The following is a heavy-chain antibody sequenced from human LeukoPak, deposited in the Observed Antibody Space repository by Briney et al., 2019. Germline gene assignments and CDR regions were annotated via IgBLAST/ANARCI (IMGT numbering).Heavy chain of an antibody. Sequence: PSETPSLTCTVSGGSIGSSSYYWGWIRQPPGKGLEWIGSIYYTGSTYYNPSLKSRVTISVDTSKNQFSLKLSSVTAADTAVYYCARRWVVAARSSWYFDPWGRGTLVTVSS. J-gene: IGHJ2*01. CDR3: ARRWVVAARSSWYFDP. CDR2: IYYTGST. CDR1: GGSIGSSSYY. D-gene: IGHD2-15*01. V-gene: IGHV4-39*01.